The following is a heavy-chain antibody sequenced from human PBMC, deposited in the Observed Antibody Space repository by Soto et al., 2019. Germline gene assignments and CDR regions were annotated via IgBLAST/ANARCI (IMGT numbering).Heavy chain of an antibody. D-gene: IGHD1-7*01. V-gene: IGHV3-23*01. CDR1: GFTFSNYG. CDR3: AKLTGTAFY. J-gene: IGHJ4*02. Sequence: PVGSLRLSCTASGFTFSNYGMSWVRQAPGQGLEWVSGISGSGGSTYYADSVKGRFTISRDNSKNTLYLQMNSLRAEDTAVYYCAKLTGTAFYWGQGTLVTVSS. CDR2: ISGSGGST.